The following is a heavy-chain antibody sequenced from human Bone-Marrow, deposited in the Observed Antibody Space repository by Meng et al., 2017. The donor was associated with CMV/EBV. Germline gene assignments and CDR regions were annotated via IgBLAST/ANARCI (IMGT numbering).Heavy chain of an antibody. CDR1: GFTFSSYS. CDR3: AKGARWEVPAARDLFDY. D-gene: IGHD2-2*01. J-gene: IGHJ4*02. V-gene: IGHV3-21*01. CDR2: ISSSSSYI. Sequence: ETLSLTCAASGFTFSSYSMNWVRQAPGKGLEWVSSISSSSSYIYYADSVKGRFTISRDNSKNTLYLQMNSLRAEDTAVYYCAKGARWEVPAARDLFDYWGQGTLVTVSS.